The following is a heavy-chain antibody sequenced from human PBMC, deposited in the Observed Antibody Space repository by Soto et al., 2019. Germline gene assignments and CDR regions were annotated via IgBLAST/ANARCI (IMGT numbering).Heavy chain of an antibody. CDR2: ISYDGSNK. J-gene: IGHJ1*01. D-gene: IGHD2-21*02. CDR1: GFTFSSYA. Sequence: QVQLVESRGGVVQPGRSLRLSCAASGFTFSSYAMHWVRQAPGKGLEWVAVISYDGSNKYYADSVKGRFTISRDNSKNTLYLQMNSLRAEDTAVYYCARGIVVVTAPQYFQHWGQGTLVTVSS. CDR3: ARGIVVVTAPQYFQH. V-gene: IGHV3-30-3*01.